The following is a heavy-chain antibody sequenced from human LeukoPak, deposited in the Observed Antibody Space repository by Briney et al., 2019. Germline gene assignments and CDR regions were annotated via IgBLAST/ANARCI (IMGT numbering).Heavy chain of an antibody. J-gene: IGHJ4*02. CDR2: ISGSGGST. CDR1: GFTFSSYA. Sequence: GGSLRLSCAASGFTFSSYAMSWVRQAPGKGLEWVSAISGSGGSTYYADSVKGRFTISRDNAKNSPYLQMNSLRAEDTALYYCAKGLLTYYYGSGNAFDYWGQGTLVTVSS. CDR3: AKGLLTYYYGSGNAFDY. D-gene: IGHD3-10*01. V-gene: IGHV3-23*01.